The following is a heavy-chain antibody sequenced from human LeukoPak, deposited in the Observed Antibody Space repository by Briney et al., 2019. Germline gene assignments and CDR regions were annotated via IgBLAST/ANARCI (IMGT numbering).Heavy chain of an antibody. CDR1: GYSLTELS. CDR2: IGPGDGET. Sequence: ASVTVSFTVSGYSLTELSIHWVRQAPGKGLEWMGCIGPGDGETNYAQKFQGSITMTEDTSTDTAYMELSSLRADDAAVYYCATYRLVRLYYYGMDVWGQGTTVAVSS. J-gene: IGHJ6*02. V-gene: IGHV1-24*01. D-gene: IGHD3-9*01. CDR3: ATYRLVRLYYYGMDV.